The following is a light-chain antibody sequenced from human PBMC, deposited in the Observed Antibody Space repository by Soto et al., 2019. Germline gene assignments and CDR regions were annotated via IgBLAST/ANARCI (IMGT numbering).Light chain of an antibody. V-gene: IGKV1D-16*01. CDR1: QGISRW. CDR2: AAY. CDR3: QNYNRNQIT. Sequence: DIQMTQSPSSLSASVGDRVTITCRASQGISRWLAWYQQKPGKAPKSLIYAAYSLQSGVPSRFSGSGSETEFTLTISSLQPEDFANYFCQNYNRNQITFSQGTRLDIK. J-gene: IGKJ5*01.